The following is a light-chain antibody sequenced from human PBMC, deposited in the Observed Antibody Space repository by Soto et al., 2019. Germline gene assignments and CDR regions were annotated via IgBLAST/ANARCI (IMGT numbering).Light chain of an antibody. CDR2: EDS. CDR3: CSYAGSSTDYV. J-gene: IGLJ1*01. V-gene: IGLV2-23*01. Sequence: QSALTQPASVSGCPGQSITISCTGTSSDVGSYNLVSWYQQHPGKAPKVMIYEDSKRPSGVSNRFSGSKSGNTASLTISGLQAEDEADYYCCSYAGSSTDYVFGTGTKVTVL. CDR1: SSDVGSYNL.